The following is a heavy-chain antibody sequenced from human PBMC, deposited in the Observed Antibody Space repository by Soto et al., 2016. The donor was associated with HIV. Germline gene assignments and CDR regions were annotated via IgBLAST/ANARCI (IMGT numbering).Heavy chain of an antibody. D-gene: IGHD3-3*01. Sequence: EVQLVESGGDLVQPGGSLRLSCAASGFTFSSYWMHWVRQAPGKGLVWVSRINSDGSSTSYADSVKGRFTISRDNAKNTLYLQMNSLRAEDMAVYYCARDRVLRFLEWLSPGGMDVWGKGTTVTVSS. V-gene: IGHV3-74*01. CDR2: INSDGSST. CDR1: GFTFSSYW. J-gene: IGHJ6*03. CDR3: ARDRVLRFLEWLSPGGMDV.